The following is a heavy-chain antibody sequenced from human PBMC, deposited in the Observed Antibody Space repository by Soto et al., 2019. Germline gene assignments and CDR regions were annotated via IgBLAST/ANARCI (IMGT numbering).Heavy chain of an antibody. CDR2: IYYSGST. Sequence: SETLSLTCTVSGGSISSYYWSWIRQPPGKGLEWIGYIYYSGSTNYNPSLKSRVTISVDTSKNQLSLKLSSVTAADTVVYYCARRYGYYFYYWGQGTLVTVSS. D-gene: IGHD4-17*01. J-gene: IGHJ4*02. CDR3: ARRYGYYFYY. V-gene: IGHV4-59*08. CDR1: GGSISSYY.